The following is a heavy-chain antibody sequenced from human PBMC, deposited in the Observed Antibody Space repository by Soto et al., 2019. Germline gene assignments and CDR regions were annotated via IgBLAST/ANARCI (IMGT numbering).Heavy chain of an antibody. J-gene: IGHJ4*02. CDR2: ISYSGTT. D-gene: IGHD5-18*01. Sequence: SETLSLTCTVSRGCINNYFWTWIRQPPGRGLEWIGYISYSGTTNYNSSLKSRVTISVDKSKNQLSLELNSVTAADTALYYCARDHKSGDSWSFDYWGQGILVTVSS. CDR3: ARDHKSGDSWSFDY. CDR1: RGCINNYF. V-gene: IGHV4-59*12.